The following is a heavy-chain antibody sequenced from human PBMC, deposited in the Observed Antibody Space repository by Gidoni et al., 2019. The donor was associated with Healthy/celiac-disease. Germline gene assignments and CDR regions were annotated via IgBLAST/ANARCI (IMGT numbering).Heavy chain of an antibody. CDR1: GFTFSGSA. CDR3: TRRVGGTDY. D-gene: IGHD1-1*01. V-gene: IGHV3-73*02. CDR2: IRSKANSYAI. Sequence: EVQLVESGGGWVQPGGSLKLSGAASGFTFSGSAMPWVRQASGKGLEWVGRIRSKANSYAIAYAASVKGRFTISRDDSKNTAYLQMNSLKTEDTAVYYCTRRVGGTDYWGQGTLVTVSS. J-gene: IGHJ4*02.